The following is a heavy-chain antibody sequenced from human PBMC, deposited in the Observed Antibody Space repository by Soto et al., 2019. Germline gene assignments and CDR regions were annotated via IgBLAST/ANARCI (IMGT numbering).Heavy chain of an antibody. J-gene: IGHJ4*02. D-gene: IGHD5-12*01. V-gene: IGHV1-69*06. Sequence: SVKVSCKASGGTFSSYAISWVRQAPGQGLEWMGGIIPIFGTANYAQKFQGGVTITADKSTSTAYMELSSLRSEDTAVYYCSRPGYSNYDSDYWGQGTLVTVSS. CDR2: IIPIFGTA. CDR3: SRPGYSNYDSDY. CDR1: GGTFSSYA.